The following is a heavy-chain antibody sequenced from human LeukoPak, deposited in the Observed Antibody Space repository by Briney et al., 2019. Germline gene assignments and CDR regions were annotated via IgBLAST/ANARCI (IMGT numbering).Heavy chain of an antibody. CDR1: GFTFDSFS. CDR2: ISSSTTYI. V-gene: IGHV3-21*01. J-gene: IGHJ4*02. CDR3: ARVPGEMGATLAYLDY. D-gene: IGHD1-26*01. Sequence: GGSLRLSCAASGFTFDSFSINWVRQAPGNGLEWVASISSSTTYIYYAGSVKGRFTISRDNAKNLVYLEMNSLRAEDTAVYYCARVPGEMGATLAYLDYWGQGTLVIVSS.